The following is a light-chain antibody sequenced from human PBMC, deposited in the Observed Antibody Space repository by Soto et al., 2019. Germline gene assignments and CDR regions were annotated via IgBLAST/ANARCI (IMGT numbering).Light chain of an antibody. CDR2: DVS. CDR3: VSYTTSASYV. V-gene: IGLV2-14*01. CDR1: SSDVGGFIF. J-gene: IGLJ1*01. Sequence: QSVLTQPASVSGSPGQSITISCTGTSSDVGGFIFVSWYQQHPGRAPKLMIYDVSNRPSGVSNRFAGSKSCNTASLTISGLQADDDADYYCVSYTTSASYVFGTGTKLTVL.